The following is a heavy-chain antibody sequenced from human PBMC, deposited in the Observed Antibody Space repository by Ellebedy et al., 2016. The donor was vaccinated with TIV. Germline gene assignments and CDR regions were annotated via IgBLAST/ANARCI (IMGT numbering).Heavy chain of an antibody. CDR2: VSWDSRGV. CDR1: GFTFNDHA. J-gene: IGHJ2*01. Sequence: GGSLRLSXATSGFTFNDHAMHWVRQAPGKGLEWVAGVSWDSRGVGFADSVKGRFTISRDNAKNSLYLQINSLRAEDTALYYCAKDRTTGSALYWYFDLWGRGTLVTVSS. CDR3: AKDRTTGSALYWYFDL. V-gene: IGHV3-9*01. D-gene: IGHD1-1*01.